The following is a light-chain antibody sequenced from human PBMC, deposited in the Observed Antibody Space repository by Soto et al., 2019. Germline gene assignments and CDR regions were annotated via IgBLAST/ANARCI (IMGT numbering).Light chain of an antibody. V-gene: IGKV1-33*01. CDR3: QQYDNLICT. J-gene: IGKJ3*01. CDR1: HDISDY. Sequence: DIKMTQSPSSLSASIGDRVTITCQASHDISDYLNWYHQKPGKAPELLIYDASNLQTGVTSRFSGRGYGTNFFLTISGLQPEDIGTYYCQQYDNLICTFGPGT. CDR2: DAS.